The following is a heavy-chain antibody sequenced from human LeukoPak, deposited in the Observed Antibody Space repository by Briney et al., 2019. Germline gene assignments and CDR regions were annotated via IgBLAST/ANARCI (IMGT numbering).Heavy chain of an antibody. D-gene: IGHD5-24*01. CDR2: ISSSGSTI. Sequence: LSLTCAVYGGSFSDYYMSWIRQAPGKGLEWVSYISSSGSTIYYADSVKGRFTISRDNAKNSLYLQMNSLRAEDTAVYYCARGGVATTFDAFDIWGQGTMVTVSS. V-gene: IGHV3-11*04. CDR3: ARGGVATTFDAFDI. J-gene: IGHJ3*02. CDR1: GGSFSDYY.